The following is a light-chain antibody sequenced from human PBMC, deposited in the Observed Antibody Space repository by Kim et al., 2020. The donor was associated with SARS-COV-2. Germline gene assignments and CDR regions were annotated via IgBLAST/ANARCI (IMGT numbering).Light chain of an antibody. V-gene: IGKV1-27*01. CDR1: QSISKS. CDR2: SAS. CDR3: QKYNAAPWT. J-gene: IGKJ1*01. Sequence: ASVGDRDTITCRASQSISKSLAWSQQKPGKVPKVLIYSASALKSGVPSRFSGSGSGTDFTHTISSRQPEDVATYYCQKYNAAPWTFGQGTKVDIK.